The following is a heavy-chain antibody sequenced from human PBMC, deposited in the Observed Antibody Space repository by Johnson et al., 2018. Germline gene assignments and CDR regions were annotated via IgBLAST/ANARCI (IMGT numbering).Heavy chain of an antibody. J-gene: IGHJ6*03. Sequence: QVQLQESGPGLVKPSETLSLTCSVSGGSISGYYWSWVRQPPGKGLEWIGYRGSTDYNPSRKSRITISVDRSKSQFSLKLRSVPAADTAVYYWARSPTDVLTGYYYMDVWGKGTTVIVSS. D-gene: IGHD3-9*01. CDR3: ARSPTDVLTGYYYMDV. V-gene: IGHV4-59*01. CDR1: GGSISGYY. CDR2: RGST.